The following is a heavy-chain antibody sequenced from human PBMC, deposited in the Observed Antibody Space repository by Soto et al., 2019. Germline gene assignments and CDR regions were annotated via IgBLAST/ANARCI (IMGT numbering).Heavy chain of an antibody. CDR1: GYTFTSYG. Sequence: QVQLVQSGAEVKKPGASVKVSCKASGYTFTSYGISWVRQAPGQGLEWMGWISAYNGNTNYAQKFQGWVTMTRDTSISTAYMELSRLRSDDTAVYYCARDKRYQLLKGGDYYYYGMDVWGQGTTVTVSS. CDR3: ARDKRYQLLKGGDYYYYGMDV. CDR2: ISAYNGNT. D-gene: IGHD2-2*01. V-gene: IGHV1-18*01. J-gene: IGHJ6*02.